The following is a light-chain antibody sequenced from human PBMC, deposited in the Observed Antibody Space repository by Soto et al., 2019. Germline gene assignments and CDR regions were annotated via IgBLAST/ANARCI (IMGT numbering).Light chain of an antibody. J-gene: IGKJ1*01. CDR3: QQYAHWPTGT. CDR1: QSVNSN. Sequence: EMVMTQSPAILSVSPGARATFSCRASQSVNSNYLAWYQQNPCQPHRLIIYGASTRAAIIPARFSGSGSGTEFTLTISSLQSEDFAVYYCQQYAHWPTGTFGQGTKVDIK. V-gene: IGKV3-15*01. CDR2: GAS.